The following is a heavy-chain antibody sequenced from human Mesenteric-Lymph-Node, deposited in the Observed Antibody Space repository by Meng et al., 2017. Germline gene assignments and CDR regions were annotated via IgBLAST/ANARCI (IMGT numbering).Heavy chain of an antibody. V-gene: IGHV4-4*02. Sequence: QLNLNESRPGPWRPAGTRALTCAVSGGHISSSNWWSWVRQPPGKGLEWIGEIYHSGSTNYNPSLKRRVIISIDTSKNQFSLNLRSVTAADTAVYYCARVSSGWDYFDYWGQGTLVTVSS. J-gene: IGHJ4*02. CDR3: ARVSSGWDYFDY. CDR1: GGHISSSNW. CDR2: IYHSGST. D-gene: IGHD6-19*01.